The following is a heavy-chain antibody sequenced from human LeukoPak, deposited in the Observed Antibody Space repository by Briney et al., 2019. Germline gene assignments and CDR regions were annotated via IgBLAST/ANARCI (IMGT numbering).Heavy chain of an antibody. CDR2: IYYSGST. Sequence: SETLSLTCAVYGGSFSGYYWSWIRQPPGKGLEWIGSIYYSGSTYYNPSLKSRVTISVDTSKNQFSLKLSSVTAADTAVYYCARPYYYGSGSYSAWFDPWGQGTLVTVSS. D-gene: IGHD3-10*01. CDR1: GGSFSGYY. J-gene: IGHJ5*02. CDR3: ARPYYYGSGSYSAWFDP. V-gene: IGHV4-34*01.